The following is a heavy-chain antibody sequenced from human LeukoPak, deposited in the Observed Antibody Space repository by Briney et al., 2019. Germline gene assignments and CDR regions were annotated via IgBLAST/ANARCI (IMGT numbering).Heavy chain of an antibody. J-gene: IGHJ4*02. CDR3: ARDPERGALWFGELSHFDY. CDR1: GFTFSRYW. CDR2: IKQDGSEK. Sequence: PGGSLRLPYAASGFTFSRYWMRWVRQAPAKGREWVANIKQDGSEKYYEDSVKGRFTISRDNAKNSLYLQMNSLRAEDTAVYYCARDPERGALWFGELSHFDYWGQGTLVTVSS. D-gene: IGHD3-10*01. V-gene: IGHV3-7*01.